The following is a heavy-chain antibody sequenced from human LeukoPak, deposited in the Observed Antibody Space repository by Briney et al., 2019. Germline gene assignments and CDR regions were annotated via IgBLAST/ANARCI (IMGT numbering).Heavy chain of an antibody. CDR2: ISSSSSTT. Sequence: GGSLRLSCAASGFTFSSYSMNWVRQAPGKGLEWVSYISSSSSTTYYADSVRGRFTISRDNAKNSLYLRMNSLRDEDTAVYYCARVQYGSGSYYLDYWGQGTLVTVSS. CDR1: GFTFSSYS. V-gene: IGHV3-48*02. J-gene: IGHJ4*02. CDR3: ARVQYGSGSYYLDY. D-gene: IGHD3-10*01.